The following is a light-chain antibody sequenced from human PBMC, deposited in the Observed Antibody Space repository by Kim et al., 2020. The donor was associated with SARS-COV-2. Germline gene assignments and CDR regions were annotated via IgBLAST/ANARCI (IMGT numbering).Light chain of an antibody. J-gene: IGLJ2*01. V-gene: IGLV1-40*01. Sequence: RMTLSCAGSSSNIGAGYDVHWYQQLPGTAPKLLIYVNNIRPSGVPDRFSGSKSGTSASLAITGLQAEDEADYYCQSYDNSLSGWVFGGGTQLTVL. CDR2: VNN. CDR1: SSNIGAGYD. CDR3: QSYDNSLSGWV.